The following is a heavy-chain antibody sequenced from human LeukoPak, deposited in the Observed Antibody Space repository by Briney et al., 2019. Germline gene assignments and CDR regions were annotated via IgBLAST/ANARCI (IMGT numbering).Heavy chain of an antibody. Sequence: SVKVSCKASGGTFSSYAISWVRQAPGQGLEWMGRIIPIFGIANYAQKFQGRVTITADKSTSTAYMELSSLRSEDTAVYYCAREGYRGNYYDSSGYYENFQHWGQGTLVTVPS. J-gene: IGHJ1*01. V-gene: IGHV1-69*04. CDR2: IIPIFGIA. D-gene: IGHD3-22*01. CDR3: AREGYRGNYYDSSGYYENFQH. CDR1: GGTFSSYA.